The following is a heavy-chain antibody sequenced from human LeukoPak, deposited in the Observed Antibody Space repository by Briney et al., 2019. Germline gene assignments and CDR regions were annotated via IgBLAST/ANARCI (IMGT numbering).Heavy chain of an antibody. D-gene: IGHD1-26*01. J-gene: IGHJ4*02. CDR3: ARVSGNSGSYYFDY. CDR2: IYHSGST. Sequence: PSETLSLTCTVSGGSISSYYWSWIWQPPGKGLEWIGYIYHSGSTYYNPSLKSRVTISVDRSKNQFSLKLSSVTAADTAVYYCARVSGNSGSYYFDYWGQGTLVTVSS. V-gene: IGHV4-59*12. CDR1: GGSISSYY.